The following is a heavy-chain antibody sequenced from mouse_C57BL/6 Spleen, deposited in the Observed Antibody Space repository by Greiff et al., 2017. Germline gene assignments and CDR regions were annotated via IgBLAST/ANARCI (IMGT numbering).Heavy chain of an antibody. J-gene: IGHJ2*01. D-gene: IGHD1-1*01. V-gene: IGHV1-39*01. Sequence: VQLQQSGPELVKPGASVKISCKASGYSFTDYNMNWVKQSNGKSLEWIGVINPNYGTNSYNKKFKGKATWTVDQSSSTAYMQLNSLNSEDSAVYYCATAAPLLRYYFDYWGQGTTLTVSS. CDR2: INPNYGTN. CDR3: ATAAPLLRYYFDY. CDR1: GYSFTDYN.